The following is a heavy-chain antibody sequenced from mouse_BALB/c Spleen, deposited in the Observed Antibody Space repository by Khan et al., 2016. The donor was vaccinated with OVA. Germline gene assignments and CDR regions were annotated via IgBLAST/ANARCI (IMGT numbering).Heavy chain of an antibody. CDR2: INPGDGNT. CDR3: ARSGYDYFAY. D-gene: IGHD2-14*01. Sequence: QVQLKQSGAELVRPGSSVKISCKASGYAFSNYLMNWVKQGPGQGLEWIGQINPGDGNTNYNGKFKDKATLTVDKSSRPAYMQLSSLTSEDSAVYFCARSGYDYFAYWGQGTLVTVSA. J-gene: IGHJ3*01. V-gene: IGHV1-80*01. CDR1: GYAFSNYL.